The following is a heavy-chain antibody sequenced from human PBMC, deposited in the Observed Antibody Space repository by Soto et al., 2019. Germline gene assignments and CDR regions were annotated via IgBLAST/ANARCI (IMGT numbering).Heavy chain of an antibody. V-gene: IGHV1-3*01. CDR1: GYTFTSYA. Sequence: GASVKVSCKASGYTFTSYAMHWVRQAPGQRLDWMGWINAANGNTKYSQKFQGRVTITRDTSASTAYMELSSLRSEDTAVYYCARGGYCSGDSCTNYAGTPDYWGQGTLVTVSS. D-gene: IGHD2-15*01. CDR2: INAANGNT. CDR3: ARGGYCSGDSCTNYAGTPDY. J-gene: IGHJ4*02.